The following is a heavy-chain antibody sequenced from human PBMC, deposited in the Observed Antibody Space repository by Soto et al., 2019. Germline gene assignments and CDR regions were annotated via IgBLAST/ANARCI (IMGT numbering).Heavy chain of an antibody. V-gene: IGHV4-59*01. J-gene: IGHJ6*03. CDR2: IYYSGST. D-gene: IGHD6-13*01. CDR1: GGSISSYY. CDR3: ARVVAAAGTYYYYYMDV. Sequence: QVQLQESGPGLVKPSETLSLTCTVSGGSISSYYWSWIRQPPGKGLERIGYIYYSGSTNYNPSLKSRVTISVDTSKNQFSLKLSSVTAADTAVYYCARVVAAAGTYYYYYMDVWGKGTTVTVSS.